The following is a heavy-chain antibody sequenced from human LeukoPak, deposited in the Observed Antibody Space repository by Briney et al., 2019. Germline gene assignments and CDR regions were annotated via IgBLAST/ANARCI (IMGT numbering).Heavy chain of an antibody. V-gene: IGHV4-59*02. CDR3: ARVDYASGYFDY. CDR1: GGSVSSYY. Sequence: SETLSLTCTVSGGSVSSYYWSWTRQPPGKGLEWIGNIYYSGSTNYNPSLKSRLTISVDTSKNQFSLNLTSVTAADTAIYYCARVDYASGYFDYWGQGSLVTVSS. J-gene: IGHJ4*02. CDR2: IYYSGST. D-gene: IGHD3-10*01.